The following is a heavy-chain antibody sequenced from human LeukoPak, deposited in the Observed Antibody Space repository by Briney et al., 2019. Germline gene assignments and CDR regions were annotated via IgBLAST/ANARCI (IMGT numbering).Heavy chain of an antibody. D-gene: IGHD3-10*01. V-gene: IGHV3-30*02. CDR1: GFSFSSYG. Sequence: GGSLRLSCAASGFSFSSYGMHWVRQAPGKGLEWVAFIRYDGSNKYYADSVKGRFTISRDNSRNTLYLQMNSLRAEDTAVYYCANGGSGSYYPRDYYYYMDVWGKGTTVTVPS. CDR3: ANGGSGSYYPRDYYYYMDV. J-gene: IGHJ6*03. CDR2: IRYDGSNK.